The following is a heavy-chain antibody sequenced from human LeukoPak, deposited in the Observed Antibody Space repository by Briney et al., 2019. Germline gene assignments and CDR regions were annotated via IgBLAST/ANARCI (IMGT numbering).Heavy chain of an antibody. J-gene: IGHJ3*02. CDR3: AKPIFGVTHAFDI. V-gene: IGHV3-23*01. CDR2: ISGSGGST. Sequence: PGGSLRLSCAASGFTFSSYAMSWVRQAPGQGLEWVSVISGSGGSTYYADSVKGRFTISRDNSKNTLYLQMNSLRAEDTAVYYCAKPIFGVTHAFDIWGQGTMVTVSS. CDR1: GFTFSSYA. D-gene: IGHD3-3*01.